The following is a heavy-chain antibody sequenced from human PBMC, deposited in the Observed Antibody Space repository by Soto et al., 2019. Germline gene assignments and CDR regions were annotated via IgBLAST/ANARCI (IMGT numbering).Heavy chain of an antibody. D-gene: IGHD3-22*01. CDR2: VYYTGST. CDR3: ARGRTVRNYADDSSDYFYFFDY. Sequence: SEPLSLTCTVSGDSISTFYWGWMRQSPGKELEWIGYVYYTGSTNYNPSLKSRVTISVDRSTNQFSLKLTSANAADTAVYYCARGRTVRNYADDSSDYFYFFDYWGQGTQVTVSS. CDR1: GDSISTFY. J-gene: IGHJ4*02. V-gene: IGHV4-59*01.